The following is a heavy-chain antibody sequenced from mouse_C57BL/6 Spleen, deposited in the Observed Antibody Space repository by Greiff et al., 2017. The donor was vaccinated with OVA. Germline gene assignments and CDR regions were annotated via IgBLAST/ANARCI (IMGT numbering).Heavy chain of an antibody. D-gene: IGHD1-1*01. V-gene: IGHV5-4*03. J-gene: IGHJ3*01. CDR3: TRAEYYYGSSYVSWFAD. CDR1: GFTFSSYA. Sequence: EVKVVESGGGLVKPGGSLKLSCAASGFTFSSYAMSWVRQTPEKRLEWVATISDGGSYTYYPDNVKGRFTISRDNAKNNLYLQMSHLKSEDTAMYYCTRAEYYYGSSYVSWFADWGQGTLVTVSA. CDR2: ISDGGSYT.